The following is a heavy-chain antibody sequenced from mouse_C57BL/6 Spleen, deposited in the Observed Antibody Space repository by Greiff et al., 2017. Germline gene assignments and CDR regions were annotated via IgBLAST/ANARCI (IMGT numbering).Heavy chain of an antibody. CDR2: INYDGSST. J-gene: IGHJ4*01. V-gene: IGHV5-16*01. CDR1: GFTFSDYY. Sequence: EVKLMESEGGLVQPGSSMKLSCTASGFTFSDYYMAWVRQVPEKGLEWVANINYDGSSTYYLDSLKSRFIISRDNAKNILYLQMSSLKSEDTATYYCARSGTDDAMDYWGQGTSVTVSS. CDR3: ARSGTDDAMDY. D-gene: IGHD4-1*01.